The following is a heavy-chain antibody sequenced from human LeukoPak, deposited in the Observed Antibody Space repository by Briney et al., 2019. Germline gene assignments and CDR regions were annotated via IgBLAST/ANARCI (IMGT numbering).Heavy chain of an antibody. D-gene: IGHD3-10*01. V-gene: IGHV4-61*02. Sequence: PSETLSLTCTVSGGSISSGSYYWSWIRQPAGKGLEWIGRIYTSGSTNYNPSLKSRVTISVDTSKNQFSLKLSSVTAADTAVYYCARGYGSGSYLRWGQGTLVTVSS. CDR3: ARGYGSGSYLR. J-gene: IGHJ4*02. CDR1: GGSISSGSYY. CDR2: IYTSGST.